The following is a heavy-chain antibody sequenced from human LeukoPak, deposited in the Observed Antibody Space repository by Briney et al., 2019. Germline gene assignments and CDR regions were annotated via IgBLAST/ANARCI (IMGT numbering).Heavy chain of an antibody. D-gene: IGHD3-22*01. Sequence: GGSLRLSCVGSGFTFDDYAMHWVRQAPGKGLEWVSGINWSSGSTGYADSVKGRFTISRDNAKNSLYLQMNSLETEDMALYYCTKPSNSYYYDTSGYYFDSWGQGTLVTVSS. CDR2: INWSSGST. J-gene: IGHJ4*02. V-gene: IGHV3-9*03. CDR1: GFTFDDYA. CDR3: TKPSNSYYYDTSGYYFDS.